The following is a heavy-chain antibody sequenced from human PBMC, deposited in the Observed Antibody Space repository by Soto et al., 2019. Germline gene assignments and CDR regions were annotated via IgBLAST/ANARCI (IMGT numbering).Heavy chain of an antibody. CDR1: GFSLDTRGMS. CDR2: IDWDGDK. J-gene: IGHJ4*02. D-gene: IGHD3-22*01. Sequence: ASGPTLVNPTQTLTLTCTFSGFSLDTRGMSMSWIRQPPGKAPEWLARIDWDGDKYYSTSLKTRLAISKDTFRQQVVLTLTYVDPVDTGTYYCARTPLAGYSYSDTSGHDYWGQGILVTVSS. CDR3: ARTPLAGYSYSDTSGHDY. V-gene: IGHV2-70*11.